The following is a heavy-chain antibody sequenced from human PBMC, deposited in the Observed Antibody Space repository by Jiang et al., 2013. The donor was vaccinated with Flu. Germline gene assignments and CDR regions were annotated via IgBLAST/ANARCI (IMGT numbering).Heavy chain of an antibody. CDR3: ARLIPPFTMVRGVRGWFDP. CDR1: GYTFTSYA. CDR2: INTNTGNP. Sequence: VKVSCKASGYTFTSYAMNWVRQAPGQGLEWMGWINTNTGNPTYAQGFTGRFVFSLDTSVSTAYLQICSLKAEDTAVYYCARLIPPFTMVRGVRGWFDPWGQGTLVTVSS. D-gene: IGHD3-10*01. J-gene: IGHJ5*02. V-gene: IGHV7-4-1*01.